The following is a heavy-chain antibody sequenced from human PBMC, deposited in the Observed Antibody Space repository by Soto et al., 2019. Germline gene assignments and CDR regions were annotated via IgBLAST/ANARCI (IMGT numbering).Heavy chain of an antibody. CDR2: IYYSGST. J-gene: IGHJ6*02. D-gene: IGHD5-12*01. CDR3: ARVVGGYAPYGMDV. CDR1: GGSISSYY. V-gene: IGHV4-59*01. Sequence: QMQLQESGPGLVKPSETLSLTCTVSGGSISSYYWSWIRQPPGKGLEWIGYIYYSGSTNYNPSLKSRVTISVDTSKNQFSLKLSSVTAADTAVYYCARVVGGYAPYGMDVWGQGTTVTVSS.